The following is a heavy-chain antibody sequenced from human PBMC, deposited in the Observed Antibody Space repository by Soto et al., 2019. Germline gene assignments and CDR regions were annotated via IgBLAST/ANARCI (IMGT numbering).Heavy chain of an antibody. D-gene: IGHD3-22*01. CDR2: INHSGST. V-gene: IGHV4-34*01. CDR1: GGSFSGYY. CDR3: ARGPLISYYDSSGTYYYGMDV. J-gene: IGHJ6*02. Sequence: QVQLQQWGAGLLKPSETLSLTCAVYGGSFSGYYWSRIRQPPGKGLEWIGEINHSGSTNYNPSLKSRVTISVDTSKNQFSLKLSSVTAADTAVYYCARGPLISYYDSSGTYYYGMDVWGQGTTVTVSS.